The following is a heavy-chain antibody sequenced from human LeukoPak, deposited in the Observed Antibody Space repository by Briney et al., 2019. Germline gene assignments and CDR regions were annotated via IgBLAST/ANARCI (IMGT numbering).Heavy chain of an antibody. CDR3: AREPGNSGYTYFDY. Sequence: GGSLRLSYAASGFIFSHFAMHWVRQAPGKGLEWVASISYDGRNKYYADSVKGRFTISRDSSKDTLYLQMNSLGPEDTAVYYCAREPGNSGYTYFDYWGQGTLVTVSS. CDR2: ISYDGRNK. D-gene: IGHD3-22*01. CDR1: GFIFSHFA. V-gene: IGHV3-30*01. J-gene: IGHJ4*02.